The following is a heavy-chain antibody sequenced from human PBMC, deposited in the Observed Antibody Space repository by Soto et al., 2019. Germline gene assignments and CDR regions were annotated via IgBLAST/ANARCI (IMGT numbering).Heavy chain of an antibody. CDR3: GTFLSVPRPDV. CDR1: GASVSSKSAA. J-gene: IGHJ6*02. Sequence: SQTLSLTCAISGASVSSKSAALNWIRQSPSRGLEWLGRTYYRSKWYNDYAVSVKSRITIDPDTSKNQFSLQLRSVNLEDPAVYYCGTFLSVPRPDVWGQGTTVTVSS. CDR2: TYYRSKWYN. V-gene: IGHV6-1*01. D-gene: IGHD1-26*01.